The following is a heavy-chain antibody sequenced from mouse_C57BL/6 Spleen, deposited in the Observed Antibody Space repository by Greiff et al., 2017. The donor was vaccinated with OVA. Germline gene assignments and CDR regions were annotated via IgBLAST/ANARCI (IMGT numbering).Heavy chain of an antibody. J-gene: IGHJ2*01. CDR2: IDPANGNT. D-gene: IGHD2-5*01. V-gene: IGHV14-3*01. CDR3: ASGDSNYLDY. Sequence: EVQLQQSVAELVRPGASVKLSCTASGFNINNTYMHWVKQRPEQGLEWIGRIDPANGNTKYAPKFQGKATITADTSSNTAYLQLSSLTSEDTAIYYCASGDSNYLDYWGQGTTLTVSS. CDR1: GFNINNTY.